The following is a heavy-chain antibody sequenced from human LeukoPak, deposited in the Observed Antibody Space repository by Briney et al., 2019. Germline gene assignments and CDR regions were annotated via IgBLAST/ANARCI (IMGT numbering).Heavy chain of an antibody. CDR1: GFTFSSYG. V-gene: IGHV3-30*18. CDR2: ISYDGSNK. Sequence: GGSLRLSCAASGFTFSSYGMHWVRQAPGKGLEWVAVISYDGSNKYYADSVKGRFTISRDNSKNTLYLQMNSLRAEDTAVYYCAKAEMTKLVGANYYYYYYMDVWGKGTTVTVSS. D-gene: IGHD1-26*01. J-gene: IGHJ6*03. CDR3: AKAEMTKLVGANYYYYYYMDV.